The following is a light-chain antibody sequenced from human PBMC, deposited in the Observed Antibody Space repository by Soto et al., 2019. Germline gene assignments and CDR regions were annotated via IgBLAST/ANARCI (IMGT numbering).Light chain of an antibody. Sequence: QSVLTQSPSASASLGASVKLTCTLSSGHSNYAIAWHQQQPEKGPRYLMNLNSDGSHTKGDGIPDRFSGSSSGAERYLTISSLQSEDEADYYCQTWAPGIRVFGGGTKLTVL. V-gene: IGLV4-69*01. CDR1: SGHSNYA. J-gene: IGLJ3*02. CDR2: LNSDGSH. CDR3: QTWAPGIRV.